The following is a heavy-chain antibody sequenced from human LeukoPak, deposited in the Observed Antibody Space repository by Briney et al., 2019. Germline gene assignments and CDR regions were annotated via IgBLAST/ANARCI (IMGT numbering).Heavy chain of an antibody. Sequence: GGSLRLSCAASGFTFSDYYMNWIRQAPGKGLEWVSYISSSSSFTNYADSVKGRFTISRDNAKNSLYLQMNSLRVEDTAVYYCVRDQKPGWYPDYWGQGTLVTVSS. D-gene: IGHD6-19*01. J-gene: IGHJ4*02. CDR1: GFTFSDYY. V-gene: IGHV3-11*06. CDR3: VRDQKPGWYPDY. CDR2: ISSSSSFT.